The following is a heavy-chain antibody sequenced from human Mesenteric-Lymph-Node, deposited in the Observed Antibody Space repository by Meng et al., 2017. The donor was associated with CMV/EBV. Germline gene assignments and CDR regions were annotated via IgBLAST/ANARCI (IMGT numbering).Heavy chain of an antibody. V-gene: IGHV3-21*04. D-gene: IGHD2-2*01. CDR1: GFTFSSYS. CDR2: ISSSGSYI. J-gene: IGHJ3*02. Sequence: GESLKISCAASGFTFSSYSMNWVRQAPGKGLEWVSSISSSGSYIYYADSVKGRFTISRDNAKNSLYLQMNSLRAEDTALYYCATGYCTSATCYGAFDIWGRGTMVTVSS. CDR3: ATGYCTSATCYGAFDI.